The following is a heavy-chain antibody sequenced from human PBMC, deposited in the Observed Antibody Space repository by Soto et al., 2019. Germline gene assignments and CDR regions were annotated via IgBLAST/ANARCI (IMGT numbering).Heavy chain of an antibody. V-gene: IGHV3-15*01. CDR3: TTGRYCSGGSCYPTPAAFDI. D-gene: IGHD2-15*01. CDR2: IKSKTDGGTT. CDR1: GFTFSNAW. Sequence: GGSLRLSCAASGFTFSNAWMSWVRQAPGKGLEWVGRIKSKTDGGTTDYAAPVKGRFTISRDDSKNTLYLQMNSLKTEDTAVYYCTTGRYCSGGSCYPTPAAFDIWGQGTMVTVSS. J-gene: IGHJ3*02.